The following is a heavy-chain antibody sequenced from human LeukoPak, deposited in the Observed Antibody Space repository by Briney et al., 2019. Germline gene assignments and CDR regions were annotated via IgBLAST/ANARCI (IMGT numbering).Heavy chain of an antibody. CDR3: ARGLRENYYDSSGYLYYYYYYMDV. CDR2: IYSGGST. J-gene: IGHJ6*03. V-gene: IGHV3-53*01. Sequence: GGSLRLSCAASGFTVSSNYMSWVRQAPGKGLEWVSVIYSGGSTYYADSVKGRFTISRDNSKNTLYLQMNSLRAEDTAVYYCARGLRENYYDSSGYLYYYYYYMDVWGKGTTVTVSS. D-gene: IGHD3-22*01. CDR1: GFTVSSNY.